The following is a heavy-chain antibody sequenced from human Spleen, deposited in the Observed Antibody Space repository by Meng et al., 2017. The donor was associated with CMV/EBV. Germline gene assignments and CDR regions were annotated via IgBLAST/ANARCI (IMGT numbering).Heavy chain of an antibody. CDR1: GGSFSGYY. D-gene: IGHD2-15*01. CDR2: IYYSGST. CDR3: ARGPGYCSGGSCYSDNYFDY. Sequence: SETLSLTCAVYGGSFSGYYWSWIRQHPGKGLEWIGYIYYSGSTYYNPSLKSRVTISVDTSKNQFSLKLSSVTAADTAVYYCARGPGYCSGGSCYSDNYFDYWGQGTLVTVSS. V-gene: IGHV4-31*11. J-gene: IGHJ4*02.